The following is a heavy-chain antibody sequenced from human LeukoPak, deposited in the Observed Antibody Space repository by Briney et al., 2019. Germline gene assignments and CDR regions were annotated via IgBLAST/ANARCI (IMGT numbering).Heavy chain of an antibody. Sequence: SETLSLTCTVSGGSISSSSYYWGWIRQPPGKGLEWIGSIYHSGSTYYNPSLKSRVTISVDTSKNQFSLKLSSVTAADTAVYYCARDHVGATPFDYWGQGTLVTVSS. CDR3: ARDHVGATPFDY. J-gene: IGHJ4*02. V-gene: IGHV4-39*07. D-gene: IGHD1-26*01. CDR1: GGSISSSSYY. CDR2: IYHSGST.